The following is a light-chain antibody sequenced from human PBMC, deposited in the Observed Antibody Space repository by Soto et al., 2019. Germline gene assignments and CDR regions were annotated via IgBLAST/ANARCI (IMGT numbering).Light chain of an antibody. J-gene: IGKJ2*01. V-gene: IGKV3-20*01. CDR2: GAS. CDR1: QSVSSSY. CDR3: QQYGSSPQT. Sequence: EIVLTQSPGTLSLSPGERATLSCRASQSVSSSYLAWYQQKPGQAPRLLIYGASSRATGFPDRFSGSGSGRDFTLPISRLEPEDFSVYYCQQYGSSPQTFGQGTKLEIK.